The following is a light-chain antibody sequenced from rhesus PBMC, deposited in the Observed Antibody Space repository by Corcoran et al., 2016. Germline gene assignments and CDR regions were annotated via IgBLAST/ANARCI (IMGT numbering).Light chain of an antibody. Sequence: DIQMTQSPSSLSASVGDTVTITCRASQSVSNWLDWYQQKPGKAPKLLSYKASSFQSGVPSRVSGSGSGTVFTLPISSLRPEDFATYCCLQYASGPYSFGQGAKVDI. CDR3: LQYASGPYS. CDR2: KAS. CDR1: QSVSNW. J-gene: IGKJ2*01. V-gene: IGKV1-22*01.